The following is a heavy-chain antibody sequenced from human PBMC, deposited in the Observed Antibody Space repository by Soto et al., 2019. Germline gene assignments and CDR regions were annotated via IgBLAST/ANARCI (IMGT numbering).Heavy chain of an antibody. D-gene: IGHD4-17*01. CDR1: GFTFSSYS. J-gene: IGHJ4*02. Sequence: PGGSLRLSCAASGFTFSSYSMNWVRQAPGKGLEWVSSISSSSSYIYYADSVKGRFTISRDNAKNSLYLQMNSLRAEDTAVYYCARYGDYVRPLDYWGQGTLVTVSS. CDR2: ISSSSSYI. V-gene: IGHV3-21*01. CDR3: ARYGDYVRPLDY.